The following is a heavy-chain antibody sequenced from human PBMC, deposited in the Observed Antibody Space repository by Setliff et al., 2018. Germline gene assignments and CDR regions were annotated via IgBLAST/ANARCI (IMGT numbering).Heavy chain of an antibody. Sequence: ASVKVSCKVSGYTLTELSMHWVRQAPGKGLEWMGGFDPEDGETIYAQKFQGRVTMTEDTSTDTAYMELSSLRSEDTAVYYCATDYYDSSGYGYWGRGTLVTVSS. CDR3: ATDYYDSSGYGY. CDR1: GYTLTELS. V-gene: IGHV1-24*01. J-gene: IGHJ4*02. CDR2: FDPEDGET. D-gene: IGHD3-22*01.